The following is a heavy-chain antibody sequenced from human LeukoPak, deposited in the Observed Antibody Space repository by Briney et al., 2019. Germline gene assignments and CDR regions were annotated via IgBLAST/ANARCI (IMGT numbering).Heavy chain of an antibody. Sequence: GGSLSLSCAASGFTFSSFGMHWVRQAPGMGLEWVAIISYDGNTKYYADSVKGRFTISRDNSRSALYLQMNSLRTDDTALYYCAKLRVDAYDSPNDSWGQGILVTVSS. J-gene: IGHJ4*02. CDR2: ISYDGNTK. CDR1: GFTFSSFG. D-gene: IGHD5-12*01. CDR3: AKLRVDAYDSPNDS. V-gene: IGHV3-30*18.